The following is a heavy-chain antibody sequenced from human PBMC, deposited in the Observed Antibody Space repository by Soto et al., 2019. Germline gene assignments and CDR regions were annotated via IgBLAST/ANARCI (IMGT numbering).Heavy chain of an antibody. CDR1: GGSISSGGYS. J-gene: IGHJ4*02. Sequence: SETLSLTCAVSGGSISSGGYSWSWIRQPPGKGLEWIGYIYQSGPTSYNPSLKSRVTMSVDRSKNQFSLKRSSVNAADTAVYYCARTTAVPNTLRSRYFFDYWGQGTLVTVSS. CDR2: IYQSGPT. D-gene: IGHD4-17*01. CDR3: ARTTAVPNTLRSRYFFDY. V-gene: IGHV4-30-2*01.